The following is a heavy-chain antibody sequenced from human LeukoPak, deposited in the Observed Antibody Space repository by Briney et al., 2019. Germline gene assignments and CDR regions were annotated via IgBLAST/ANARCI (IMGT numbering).Heavy chain of an antibody. D-gene: IGHD6-19*01. V-gene: IGHV4-59*02. J-gene: IGHJ3*02. CDR2: ISYSGST. Sequence: SETLSLTCTVSGASVSSYYRSWIRQSPGKGLEWIGYISYSGSTNYNPSLKSRVTISVDTSKNQFSLKLISVTAADTAVYYCAKGSYSSVWYGYTFDIWGQGTMVTVSS. CDR1: GASVSSYY. CDR3: AKGSYSSVWYGYTFDI.